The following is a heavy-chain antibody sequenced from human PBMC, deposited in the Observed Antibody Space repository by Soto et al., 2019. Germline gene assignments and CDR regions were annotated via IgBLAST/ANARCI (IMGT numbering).Heavy chain of an antibody. CDR3: AKAGGDCSGGTCYSGQGDH. D-gene: IGHD2-15*01. CDR1: GFTFSTYA. J-gene: IGHJ4*02. CDR2: ISGSGSST. V-gene: IGHV3-23*01. Sequence: EVHLLESGGGLVQPGGSLRLSCAASGFTFSTYAMSWVRQAPGKGLDWVSGISGSGSSTYYADSVKGRFTVSRDNAKNTLYLQMNNLRAEDTAVYYCAKAGGDCSGGTCYSGQGDHWGQGTLVTVSS.